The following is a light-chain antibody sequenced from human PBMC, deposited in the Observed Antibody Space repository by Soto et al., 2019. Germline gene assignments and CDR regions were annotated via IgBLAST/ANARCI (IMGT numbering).Light chain of an antibody. CDR2: DAS. V-gene: IGKV1-5*01. CDR1: QSIRGW. CDR3: HQYNSFSPWT. Sequence: DIQMTQSPSTLSASVGDRVTITCRASQSIRGWLAWYQQKPGKAPNLLLYDASRLKSGVPSRFSGRGSGTEFTLTITILQPDDFATYYCHQYNSFSPWTFGRGTKVEV. J-gene: IGKJ1*01.